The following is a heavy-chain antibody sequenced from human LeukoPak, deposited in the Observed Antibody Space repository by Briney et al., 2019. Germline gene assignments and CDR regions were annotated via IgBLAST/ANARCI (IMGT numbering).Heavy chain of an antibody. CDR3: ARENGGPRGYSYYYYGMDV. V-gene: IGHV3-30*04. J-gene: IGHJ6*02. CDR2: ISYDGSNK. D-gene: IGHD5-18*01. Sequence: GGSLRLSCAASGFTFDDYAMHWVRQAPGKGLEWVAVISYDGSNKYYADSVKGRFTISRDNSRNTLYLQMNSLRAEDTAVYYCARENGGPRGYSYYYYGMDVWGQGTTVTVSS. CDR1: GFTFDDYA.